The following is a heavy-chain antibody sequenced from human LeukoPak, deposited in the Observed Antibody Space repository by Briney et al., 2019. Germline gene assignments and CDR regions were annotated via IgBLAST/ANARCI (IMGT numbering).Heavy chain of an antibody. Sequence: ASVKVSCKASGYTFTSYDINWVRQATGQGREWMGWMNPNSGNTGCAQKFQGRVTMTRNTSISTAYMELSSLRSEDTAVYYCARWTGDSTVTGFGYWGQGTLVTVSS. CDR3: ARWTGDSTVTGFGY. CDR1: GYTFTSYD. V-gene: IGHV1-8*01. CDR2: MNPNSGNT. J-gene: IGHJ4*02. D-gene: IGHD4-17*01.